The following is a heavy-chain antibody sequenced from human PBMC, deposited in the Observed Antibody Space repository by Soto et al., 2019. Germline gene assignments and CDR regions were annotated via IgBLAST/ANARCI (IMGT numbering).Heavy chain of an antibody. Sequence: PGGSLRLSCAATGITFSSYEMNWVRQAPGKGLEWVSYISDGGSTIYYADSVKGRFTISRDNAKNSLYLQMNSLGAEDTAVYYCATFPRSSKRGYWGQGTLVTVS. D-gene: IGHD4-4*01. V-gene: IGHV3-48*03. CDR2: ISDGGSTI. CDR1: GITFSSYE. CDR3: ATFPRSSKRGY. J-gene: IGHJ4*02.